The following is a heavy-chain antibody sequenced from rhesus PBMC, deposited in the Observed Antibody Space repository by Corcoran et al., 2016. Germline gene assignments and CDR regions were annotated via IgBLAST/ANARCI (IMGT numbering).Heavy chain of an antibody. Sequence: EVQLVESGGGLVQHGGSLRLSCAASGFTFSSHGMHWVRQAPGKGLEWVAVISYDGSKKYYADSVKDRFTISRDNSKNMLYLQMNNLELEDTAVYYCARDFIVVVFPNARSGGYFEFWGQGALVTVSS. CDR2: ISYDGSKK. D-gene: IGHD2-27*01. CDR1: GFTFSSHG. J-gene: IGHJ1*01. CDR3: ARDFIVVVFPNARSGGYFEF. V-gene: IGHV3-54*02.